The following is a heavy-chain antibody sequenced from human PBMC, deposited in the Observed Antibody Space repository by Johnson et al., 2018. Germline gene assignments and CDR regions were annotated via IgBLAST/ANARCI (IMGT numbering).Heavy chain of an antibody. V-gene: IGHV3-30-3*01. J-gene: IGHJ6*03. CDR1: GFTFSSYA. D-gene: IGHD4-17*01. CDR2: ISYDGSNK. CDR3: ARDYGDDRFYYYYYMDV. Sequence: QVQLVQSGGGVVQPGRSLRLSCAASGFTFSSYAMHWVRQAPGKGLEWVAVISYDGSNKYYADSVKGRFTISRDNSKNTLYLQMNSLRAEDTAVYYCARDYGDDRFYYYYYMDVWGKGTMVTVSS.